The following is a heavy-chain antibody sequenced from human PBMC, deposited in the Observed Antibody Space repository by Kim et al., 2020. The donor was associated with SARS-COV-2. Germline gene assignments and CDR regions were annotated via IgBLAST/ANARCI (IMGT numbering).Heavy chain of an antibody. J-gene: IGHJ4*02. CDR2: ISSSSSTL. D-gene: IGHD6-19*01. CDR1: GFNFSSYS. Sequence: GGSLRLSCAASGFNFSSYSMNWVRQAPGKELEWVSYISSSSSTLYYADSVKGRFTISRDNAKNSLYLQVNSLRDEDTAVYYCARDQWLEGFDYWDQGTLVTVSA. V-gene: IGHV3-48*02. CDR3: ARDQWLEGFDY.